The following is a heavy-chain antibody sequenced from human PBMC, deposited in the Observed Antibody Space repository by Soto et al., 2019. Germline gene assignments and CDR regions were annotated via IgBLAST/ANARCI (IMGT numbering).Heavy chain of an antibody. J-gene: IGHJ6*02. CDR1: GYSFANYW. CDR2: IYPGDSDT. V-gene: IGHV5-51*01. D-gene: IGHD2-8*01. CDR3: ARVWNDGYQWWYYYYGMDV. Sequence: GESLKISCQGSGYSFANYWIAWVRQMPGKGLEWVGVIYPGDSDTRYSPSFRGQVTISADKSISHVYLQWSSLKASDTAVYYCARVWNDGYQWWYYYYGMDVWGQGTTVTVSS.